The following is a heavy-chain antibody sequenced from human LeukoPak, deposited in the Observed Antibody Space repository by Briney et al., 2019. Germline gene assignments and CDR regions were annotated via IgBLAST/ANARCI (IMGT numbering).Heavy chain of an antibody. D-gene: IGHD2-21*01. CDR1: GGSISSGGYY. J-gene: IGHJ3*02. Sequence: SETLSLTCTVSGGSISSGGYYWSWIRQHPGKGLEWIGYIYYSGSTYYNPSLKSRVTISVDTSKNQFSLKLSSVTAADTAEYYCARAERGHIVVAYAFDIWGQGTMVTVSS. CDR2: IYYSGST. CDR3: ARAERGHIVVAYAFDI. V-gene: IGHV4-31*03.